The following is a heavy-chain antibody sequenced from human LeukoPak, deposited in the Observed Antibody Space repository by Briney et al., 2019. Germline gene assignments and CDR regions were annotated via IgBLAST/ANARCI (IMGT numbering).Heavy chain of an antibody. D-gene: IGHD5-18*01. CDR1: GGSISPYY. J-gene: IGHJ4*02. V-gene: IGHV4-59*01. CDR2: MYHSGSS. Sequence: SKTLSLTCTVSGGSISPYYWSWIRQPPGKGLEWIGYMYHSGSSNYNPSLRSRVTISVDTSKSQFSLKLTSVTAADTAVYYCARGGYNYGYRLDDWGQGILVTVSS. CDR3: ARGGYNYGYRLDD.